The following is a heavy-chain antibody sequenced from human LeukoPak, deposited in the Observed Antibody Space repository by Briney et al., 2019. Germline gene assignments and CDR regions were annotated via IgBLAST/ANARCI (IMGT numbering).Heavy chain of an antibody. D-gene: IGHD3-10*01. J-gene: IGHJ3*02. Sequence: PGGSLRLSCAASGFTFSNYDMHWVRQVTGKGLEWVSAIGTAGDTYYPGSVKGRFTISRENAKKSLYLQMNSLRAGDTAVYYCARSNYGSGTYSHAFDIWGQGTMVTVSS. CDR2: IGTAGDT. CDR3: ARSNYGSGTYSHAFDI. V-gene: IGHV3-13*04. CDR1: GFTFSNYD.